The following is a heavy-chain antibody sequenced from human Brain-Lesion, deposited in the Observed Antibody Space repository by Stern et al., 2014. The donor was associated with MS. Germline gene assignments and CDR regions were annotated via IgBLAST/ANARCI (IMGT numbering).Heavy chain of an antibody. J-gene: IGHJ5*02. CDR1: GGTFGTYP. CDR3: AKDGPALVTNWFDP. CDR2: IIPIFGSP. V-gene: IGHV1-69*06. Sequence: QVQLGQSGPEVKKPGSSVQVSCKASGGTFGTYPITWLRQAPGQGLEWMGGIIPIFGSPNYAQKFQGRVTITADRSTTTVYMKLSSLKSDDAAVYYCAKDGPALVTNWFDPWGRGTLVTVSS. D-gene: IGHD5-18*01.